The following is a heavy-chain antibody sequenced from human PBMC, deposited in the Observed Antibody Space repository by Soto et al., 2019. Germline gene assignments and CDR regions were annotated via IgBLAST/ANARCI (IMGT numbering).Heavy chain of an antibody. CDR2: SYHSGRT. Sequence: QVQLQESGPGLVKPSGTLSLTCAVSGGSISSSNWWSWVRQTPGKGREWIGESYHSGRTNYNPSLKKRVTIAVHKSQNQFCLELSSVSAAETAVYYCARERAFGESSPGYYYYGMDVWGQGTTVTVSS. D-gene: IGHD3-10*01. CDR1: GGSISSSNW. CDR3: ARERAFGESSPGYYYYGMDV. V-gene: IGHV4-4*02. J-gene: IGHJ6*02.